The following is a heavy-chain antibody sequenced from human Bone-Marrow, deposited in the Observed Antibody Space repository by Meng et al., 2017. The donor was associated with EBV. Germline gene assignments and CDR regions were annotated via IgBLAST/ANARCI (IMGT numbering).Heavy chain of an antibody. D-gene: IGHD3-16*01. CDR1: GYTFTSYA. Sequence: QVQLVKSGSELQKPGASVKLSCKASGYTFTSYAMNWVRQAPGQGLEWMGWINTKTGKPTYAPGFTGRFVFSLDTSDSTTYLQISSLKTEDSAVYYCARDGGRRLDYWGQGTLVTVSS. CDR3: ARDGGRRLDY. CDR2: INTKTGKP. J-gene: IGHJ4*02. V-gene: IGHV7-4-1*02.